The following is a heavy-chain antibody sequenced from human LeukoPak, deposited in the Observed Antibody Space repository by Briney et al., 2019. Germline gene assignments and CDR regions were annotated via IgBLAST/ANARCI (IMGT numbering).Heavy chain of an antibody. D-gene: IGHD3-9*01. V-gene: IGHV3-21*01. Sequence: PGGSLRLSCAASGFTFSNYSMNWVRQAPGKGLEWVSSISSSSSYIYYADSVKGRFTISRDNAKNSLYLRMNSLRAEDTAVYYCARPYYDILTGTAEYFDLWGRGTLVTVSS. CDR3: ARPYYDILTGTAEYFDL. CDR1: GFTFSNYS. J-gene: IGHJ2*01. CDR2: ISSSSSYI.